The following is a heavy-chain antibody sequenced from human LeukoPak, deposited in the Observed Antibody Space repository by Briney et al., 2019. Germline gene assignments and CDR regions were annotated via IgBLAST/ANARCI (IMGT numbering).Heavy chain of an antibody. CDR1: GFTFSSYE. J-gene: IGHJ4*02. CDR2: ISSSGSTI. Sequence: GGSLRLSCAASGFTFSSYEMNWVRQAPGKGLEWVSYISSSGSTIYYADSVKGRFTISRDNAKNSLYLQMNSLRAEDTAVYYCASSSGDGSSYYDSSGYFDYWGQGTLVTVSS. CDR3: ASSSGDGSSYYDSSGYFDY. V-gene: IGHV3-48*03. D-gene: IGHD3-22*01.